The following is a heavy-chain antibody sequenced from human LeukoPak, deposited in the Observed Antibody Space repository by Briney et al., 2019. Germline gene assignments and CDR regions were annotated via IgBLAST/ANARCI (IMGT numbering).Heavy chain of an antibody. Sequence: GGSLRLSCAASRFTVSSNYMSWVRQAPGKGLEWVSVIYSGGSTYYADSVKGRFTISRDNSKNTLYLQMNSLRAEDTAVYYCARVTMVRGVISFDYWGQGTLVTVSS. CDR3: ARVTMVRGVISFDY. CDR1: RFTVSSNY. D-gene: IGHD3-10*01. V-gene: IGHV3-53*01. J-gene: IGHJ4*02. CDR2: IYSGGST.